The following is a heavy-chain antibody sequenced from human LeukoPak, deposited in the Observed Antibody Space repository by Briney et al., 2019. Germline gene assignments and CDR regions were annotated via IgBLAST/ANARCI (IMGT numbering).Heavy chain of an antibody. Sequence: SETLSLTCTASGGSISGYYWSWIRQPPGKGLEWIGYIYHSGNTNYNPSLRSRVTISVDTSRNQFSLNLSSVTAADTAVYYCARRGIPVAGLDYWGQGSLVAVSS. V-gene: IGHV4-59*08. J-gene: IGHJ4*02. D-gene: IGHD6-19*01. CDR2: IYHSGNT. CDR3: ARRGIPVAGLDY. CDR1: GGSISGYY.